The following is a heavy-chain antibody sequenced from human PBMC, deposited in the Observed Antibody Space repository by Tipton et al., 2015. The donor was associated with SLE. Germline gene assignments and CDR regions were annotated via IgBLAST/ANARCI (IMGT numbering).Heavy chain of an antibody. V-gene: IGHV4-4*02. CDR3: ARVQEGGYYFYGMDV. CDR2: IHHSGST. D-gene: IGHD3-16*01. Sequence: TLSLTCAVSGASIASSSWWNWVRQSPGKGLEWIGHIHHSGSTNYNPSLKSRVTISVDTSKSQFSLKLSSVTAADTAVYYCARVQEGGYYFYGMDVWGQGTTVTVSS. J-gene: IGHJ6*02. CDR1: GASIASSSW.